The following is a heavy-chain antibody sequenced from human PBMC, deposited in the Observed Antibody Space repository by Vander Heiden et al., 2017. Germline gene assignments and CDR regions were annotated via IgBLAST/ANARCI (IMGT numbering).Heavy chain of an antibody. J-gene: IGHJ4*02. CDR1: GFTFSSYA. CDR2: ISYDGSNK. D-gene: IGHD2-21*01. Sequence: QVQLVESGGGVVQPGRSLRLSCAASGFTFSSYAMDWGRQAPGKGLGVVAVISYDGSNKYYAKSVKGRGTISRDNSKNTLYRQMNSLRAEETAVYYCARVEEVIGRQVRMRYLDYWSQGTMVTVCS. V-gene: IGHV3-30-3*01. CDR3: ARVEEVIGRQVRMRYLDY.